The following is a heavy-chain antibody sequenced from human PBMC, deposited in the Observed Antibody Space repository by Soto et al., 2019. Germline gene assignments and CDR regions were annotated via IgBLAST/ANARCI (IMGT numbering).Heavy chain of an antibody. CDR2: IMPVFGTP. Sequence: QVQLVQSGAEVKKPGSSVKLSCKASGAIVNSYSFSWVRQAPGQWLEWMGGIMPVFGTPTYAQKFKGRVTITLDESTSTLYMELTSLRSEDTAVYFCARGYRYYYDTSGYYPFDYWGQGTLVTVSS. D-gene: IGHD3-22*01. J-gene: IGHJ4*02. V-gene: IGHV1-69*01. CDR1: GAIVNSYS. CDR3: ARGYRYYYDTSGYYPFDY.